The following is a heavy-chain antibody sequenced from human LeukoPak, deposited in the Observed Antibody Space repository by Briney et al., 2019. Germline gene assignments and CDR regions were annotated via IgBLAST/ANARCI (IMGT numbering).Heavy chain of an antibody. CDR3: ARSGFCSSTSCYRFDWFDP. Sequence: SETLSLTCTVSGDSVSSGSYFWGWIRQPAGKGLEWIGRIYTSGSTNYNPSLKSRVTMSVDTSKNQFSLKLSSVTAADTAVYYCARSGFCSSTSCYRFDWFDPWGQGTLVTVSS. J-gene: IGHJ5*02. CDR1: GDSVSSGSYF. D-gene: IGHD2-2*01. V-gene: IGHV4-61*02. CDR2: IYTSGST.